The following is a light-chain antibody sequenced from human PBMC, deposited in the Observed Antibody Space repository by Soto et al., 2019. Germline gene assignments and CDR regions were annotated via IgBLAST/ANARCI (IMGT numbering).Light chain of an antibody. CDR2: AAS. J-gene: IGKJ4*02. CDR1: QGISRY. Sequence: IQLTQSPSSLSASVGDSVTITCRASQGISRYLAWYQQKPGRAPQLLISAASTLQSGVPSRFSGSGSGTHFTLVISTLQPEDFATYYCQQPNIYTVKYGGGTKVDIK. V-gene: IGKV1-9*01. CDR3: QQPNIYTVK.